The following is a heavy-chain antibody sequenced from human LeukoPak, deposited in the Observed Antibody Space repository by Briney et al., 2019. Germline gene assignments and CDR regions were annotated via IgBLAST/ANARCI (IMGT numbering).Heavy chain of an antibody. Sequence: ASETLSLTCTVSRGSISSYYWSWIRQPPGKGLEWIGYIYYSGSTNYNPSLKSRVTISVDTSKNQFSLRLSSVTAADTAVYYRATAAAGTLDYFDYWGQGTLVTVSS. CDR1: RGSISSYY. J-gene: IGHJ4*02. D-gene: IGHD6-13*01. V-gene: IGHV4-59*01. CDR2: IYYSGST. CDR3: ATAAAGTLDYFDY.